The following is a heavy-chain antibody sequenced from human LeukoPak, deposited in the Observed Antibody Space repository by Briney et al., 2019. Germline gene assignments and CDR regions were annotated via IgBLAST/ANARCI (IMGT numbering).Heavy chain of an antibody. V-gene: IGHV3-53*01. CDR2: IYSRGGT. J-gene: IGHJ4*02. Sequence: GGSLRLSCAASGFTVSSNYMNWVRQAPGKGLEWVSLIYSRGGTSYADSVKGRFTISRDSSKNTLFLQMNSLRVEDTAVYYCARDPPGIAASGTYYWGQGTLVTVSP. D-gene: IGHD6-13*01. CDR1: GFTVSSNY. CDR3: ARDPPGIAASGTYY.